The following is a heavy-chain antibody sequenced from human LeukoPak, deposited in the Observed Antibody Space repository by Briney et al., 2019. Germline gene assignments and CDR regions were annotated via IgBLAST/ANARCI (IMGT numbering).Heavy chain of an antibody. CDR3: AKDTYDSSGYVNY. J-gene: IGHJ4*02. CDR2: ISGSGGST. CDR1: GFTFSSYA. V-gene: IGHV3-23*01. Sequence: GGSLRLTCAASGFTFSSYAMSWVRQAPGKGLEWVSAISGSGGSTYYADSVKGRFTISRDNAKNSLYLQMNSLRAEDTALYYCAKDTYDSSGYVNYWGQGTLVTVSS. D-gene: IGHD3-22*01.